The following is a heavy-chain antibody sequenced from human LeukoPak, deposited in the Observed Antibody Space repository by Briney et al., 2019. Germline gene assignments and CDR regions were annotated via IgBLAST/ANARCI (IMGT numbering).Heavy chain of an antibody. V-gene: IGHV4-61*02. CDR3: ARLPYGSGSYYNDY. J-gene: IGHJ4*02. CDR2: IYTSGST. Sequence: SQTLSLTCTVSGGSISSGSYYWSWIRQPAGKGLEWIGRIYTSGSTNYNPSLKSRVTISVDTSKNQFSLKLSSVTAADTAVYYCARLPYGSGSYYNDYWGQGTLVTVSS. CDR1: GGSISSGSYY. D-gene: IGHD3-10*01.